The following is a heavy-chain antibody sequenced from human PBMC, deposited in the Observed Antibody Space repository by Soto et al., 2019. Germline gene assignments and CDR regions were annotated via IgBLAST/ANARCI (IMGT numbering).Heavy chain of an antibody. V-gene: IGHV3-21*06. CDR3: AREAEDLTSNFDY. CDR2: ISSTTNYI. CDR1: GFTFTWYS. D-gene: IGHD2-15*01. J-gene: IGHJ4*02. Sequence: GGSLRLSCAASGFTFTWYSMNWVRQAPGKGLEWVSSISSTTNYIYYGDSMKGRFTISRDNAKNSLYLEMNSLRAEDTAVYYCAREAEDLTSNFDYWGQGTLVTVSS.